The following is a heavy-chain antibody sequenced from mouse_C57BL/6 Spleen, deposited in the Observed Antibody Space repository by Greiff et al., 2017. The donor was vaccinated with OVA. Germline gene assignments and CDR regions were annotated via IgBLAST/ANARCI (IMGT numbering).Heavy chain of an antibody. CDR2: IDPSDSYT. V-gene: IGHV1-50*01. Sequence: QVQLQQPGAELVKPGASVKLSCKASGYTFTSYWMQWVKQRPGKGLEWIGEIDPSDSYTNYNQKFKGKATLTVDTSSSTAYMQLSSLTSEDSAVYYCAVWYVYYAMDYWGQGTSVTVSS. CDR1: GYTFTSYW. CDR3: AVWYVYYAMDY. D-gene: IGHD2-10*02. J-gene: IGHJ4*01.